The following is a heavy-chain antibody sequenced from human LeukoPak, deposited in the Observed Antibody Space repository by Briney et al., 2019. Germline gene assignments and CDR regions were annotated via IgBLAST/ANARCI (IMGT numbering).Heavy chain of an antibody. Sequence: SETLSLTCAVYGGSFSGYYWSWIRQPPGKGLEWTGEINHSGSTNYNPSLKSRVTISVDTSKNQFSLKLSSVTAADTAVYYCARGGVTGTKRAFDYWGQGTLVTVSS. CDR1: GGSFSGYY. V-gene: IGHV4-34*01. CDR2: INHSGST. D-gene: IGHD1-7*01. CDR3: ARGGVTGTKRAFDY. J-gene: IGHJ4*02.